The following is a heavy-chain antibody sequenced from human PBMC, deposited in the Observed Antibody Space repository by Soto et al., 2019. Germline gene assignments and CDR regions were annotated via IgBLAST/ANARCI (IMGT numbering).Heavy chain of an antibody. CDR1: GGSFSGYY. V-gene: IGHV4-34*01. Sequence: PSETLSLTCAVYGGSFSGYYWSWIRQPPGKGLEWIGEINHSGSTNYNPSLKSRVTISVDTSKNQFSLKLSSVTAADTAVYYCARGRLQRITMVRGVIRPLDYWGRGTQVTVSS. J-gene: IGHJ4*02. CDR3: ARGRLQRITMVRGVIRPLDY. CDR2: INHSGST. D-gene: IGHD3-10*01.